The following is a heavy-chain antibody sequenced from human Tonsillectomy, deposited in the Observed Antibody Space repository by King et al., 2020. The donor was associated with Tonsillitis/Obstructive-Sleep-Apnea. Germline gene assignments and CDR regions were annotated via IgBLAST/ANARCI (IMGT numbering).Heavy chain of an antibody. CDR1: GFTFSSYA. CDR3: AKVFNTRPTGYYYYGMDV. CDR2: ISGSGGST. V-gene: IGHV3-23*04. Sequence: VQLVESGGGLVQPGGSLRLSCAASGFTFSSYAMSWVRQAPGKGLEWVSAISGSGGSTYYADSVKGRFTISRDNSKNTLYLQMNSLRAEDTAVYYCAKVFNTRPTGYYYYGMDVWGQGTTVTVSS. J-gene: IGHJ6*02.